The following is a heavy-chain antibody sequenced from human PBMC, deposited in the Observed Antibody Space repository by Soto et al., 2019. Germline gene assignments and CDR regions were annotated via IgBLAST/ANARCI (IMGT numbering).Heavy chain of an antibody. V-gene: IGHV5-51*01. D-gene: IGHD1-26*01. CDR1: GYTFTSYW. Sequence: PGESLKISCKGSGYTFTSYWIAWVRQMPGKGLEWMGIIYPGDSNIRYSPSFRGQVTISADQSISTAYLKWSSLEASDTAMYYCARRSGRYFDYWAQGTLVTVSS. CDR3: ARRSGRYFDY. J-gene: IGHJ4*02. CDR2: IYPGDSNI.